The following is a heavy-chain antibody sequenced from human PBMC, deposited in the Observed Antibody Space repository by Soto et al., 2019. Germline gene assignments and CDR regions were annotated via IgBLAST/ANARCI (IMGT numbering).Heavy chain of an antibody. CDR3: TADTAMTRYGMDV. D-gene: IGHD5-18*01. Sequence: EVQLVESGGCLVQPGGSLKLSCAASRFTFSGSAMDWVRQASGKGLEWVGRIRSKTNSYATAYAASVKGRFTISRDDSKNTAYLQMNSLKSEDTAVYYCTADTAMTRYGMDVWGQGTTVTVSS. V-gene: IGHV3-73*02. J-gene: IGHJ6*02. CDR2: IRSKTNSYAT. CDR1: RFTFSGSA.